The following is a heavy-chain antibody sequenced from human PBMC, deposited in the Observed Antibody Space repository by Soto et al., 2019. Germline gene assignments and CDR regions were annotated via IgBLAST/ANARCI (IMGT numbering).Heavy chain of an antibody. CDR1: GFTFSSYA. D-gene: IGHD3-22*01. CDR3: ARGDYYHDRSDPLYWYGMDV. CDR2: ISYDGSNK. Sequence: QVQLVESGGGVVQPGRSLRLSCAASGFTFSSYAMHWVRQAPGKGLEWVAVISYDGSNKYYADSVKGRFTISRDNSKNTLNLQMNSLRPEDTVVYYCARGDYYHDRSDPLYWYGMDVWGQGTTVTVSS. J-gene: IGHJ6*02. V-gene: IGHV3-30-3*01.